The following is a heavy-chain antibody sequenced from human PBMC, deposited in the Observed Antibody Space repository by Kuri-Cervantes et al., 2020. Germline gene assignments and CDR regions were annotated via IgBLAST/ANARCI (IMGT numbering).Heavy chain of an antibody. CDR2: IKQDGSEK. J-gene: IGHJ2*01. D-gene: IGHD1-26*01. CDR3: ARIVGWYFDL. CDR1: GFTFSNYW. Sequence: GESLKISCAASGFTFSNYWMSWVRQAPGKGLEWVANIKQDGSEKYYVDSVKGRFTVSRDNAKNSLYLQMNSLSAGDTAVYYCARIVGWYFDLWGRGTLVTVSS. V-gene: IGHV3-7*03.